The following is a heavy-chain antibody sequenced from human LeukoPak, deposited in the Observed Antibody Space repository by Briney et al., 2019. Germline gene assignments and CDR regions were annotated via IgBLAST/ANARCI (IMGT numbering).Heavy chain of an antibody. J-gene: IGHJ4*02. V-gene: IGHV3-23*01. D-gene: IGHD3-3*01. CDR1: GFTFSSYA. CDR3: AKSHTILRSVYVY. Sequence: GGSLRLSCAASGFTFSSYAMSWVRQAPGKGLEWVSAISGSGGSTYYADSVKGRFTISRDNSKSTLYLQMNSLRAEDTAVYYCAKSHTILRSVYVYWGQGTLVTVSS. CDR2: ISGSGGST.